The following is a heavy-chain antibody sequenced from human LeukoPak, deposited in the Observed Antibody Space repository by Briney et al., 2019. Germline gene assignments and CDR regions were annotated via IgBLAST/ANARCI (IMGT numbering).Heavy chain of an antibody. D-gene: IGHD4-17*01. CDR3: ARDPGYGDYVDLLFDY. J-gene: IGHJ4*02. V-gene: IGHV1-18*01. CDR2: SSAYNGNT. Sequence: ASVKVSCKASGYTFTSYGISWVRQAPGQGLEWMGWSSAYNGNTNYAQKLQGRVTMTTDTSTSTAYMELRSLRSDDTAVYYCARDPGYGDYVDLLFDYWGQGTLVTVSS. CDR1: GYTFTSYG.